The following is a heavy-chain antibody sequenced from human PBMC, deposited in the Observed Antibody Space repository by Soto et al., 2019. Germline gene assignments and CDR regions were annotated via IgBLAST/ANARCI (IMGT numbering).Heavy chain of an antibody. CDR3: ARYKSNYYYGMDV. CDR2: IYYSGIT. CDR1: GGSISSYY. D-gene: IGHD1-20*01. V-gene: IGHV4-59*01. J-gene: IGHJ6*02. Sequence: PSETLSITCTVSGGSISSYYWSWIRQPPGKGLEWIGHIYYSGITNYNPSLKSRVTISVDTSKNQFSLKLSSVTAADTAVYYCARYKSNYYYGMDVWGQGTTVTVSS.